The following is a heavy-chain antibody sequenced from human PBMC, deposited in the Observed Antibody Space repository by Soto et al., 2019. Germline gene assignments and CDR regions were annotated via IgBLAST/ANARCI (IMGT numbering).Heavy chain of an antibody. D-gene: IGHD3-22*01. Sequence: SSETQSLTCTGSGGSISSSSYYWGGIRQPPGKGLEWIGSIYYSGSTYYNPSLKSRVTLYVDTSKNQFALELSSVTVADTAVYYCARIYYDSVFDYWGQGTLVT. CDR2: IYYSGST. CDR3: ARIYYDSVFDY. V-gene: IGHV4-39*01. CDR1: GGSISSSSYY. J-gene: IGHJ4*02.